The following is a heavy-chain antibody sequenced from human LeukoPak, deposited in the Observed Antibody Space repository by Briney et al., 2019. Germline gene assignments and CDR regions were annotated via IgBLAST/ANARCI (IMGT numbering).Heavy chain of an antibody. CDR3: AKGSSSSRPYYFDY. J-gene: IGHJ4*02. D-gene: IGHD6-6*01. Sequence: GGSLRLSCAASGFSFSSYAMSWVRQAPGKGLEWVSAITDSGGSTYHADSVKGRFTISRDNSKNTLFLQMNSLRVEDTAVYYCAKGSSSSRPYYFDYWGQGTPVTVSS. V-gene: IGHV3-23*01. CDR2: ITDSGGST. CDR1: GFSFSSYA.